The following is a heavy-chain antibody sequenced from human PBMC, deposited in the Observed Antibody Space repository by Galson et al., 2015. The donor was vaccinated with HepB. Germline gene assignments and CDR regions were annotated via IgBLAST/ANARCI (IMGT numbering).Heavy chain of an antibody. CDR2: ISSDGSIK. CDR1: GFTFSSYA. D-gene: IGHD1-1*01. V-gene: IGHV3-30-3*01. J-gene: IGHJ4*02. Sequence: SLRLSCAASGFTFSSYAMHWVRLAPGKGLEWVAFISSDGSIKYYADSVKGRFTISRDNPKNTLYLQMNSLRAEDTAVYYCARADDRWGYFDYWGQGTLVTVSS. CDR3: ARADDRWGYFDY.